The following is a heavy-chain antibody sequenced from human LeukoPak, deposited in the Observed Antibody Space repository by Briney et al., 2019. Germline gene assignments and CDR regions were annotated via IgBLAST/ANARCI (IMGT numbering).Heavy chain of an antibody. CDR2: IIPIFGKA. CDR1: VGTFGTYS. J-gene: IGHJ6*04. Sequence: SVKVSSKASVGTFGTYSISCVRHAPRQRVERMGGIIPIFGKANCAQTSQGRVTITADESTSTAYMELSSLRTEYTAMYYGERAWFGELSHRFYYDGLDFWGKGTMVTVSS. V-gene: IGHV1-69*13. CDR3: ERAWFGELSHRFYYDGLDF. D-gene: IGHD3-10*01.